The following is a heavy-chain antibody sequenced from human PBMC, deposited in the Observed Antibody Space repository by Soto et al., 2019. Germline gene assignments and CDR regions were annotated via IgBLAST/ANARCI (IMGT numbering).Heavy chain of an antibody. J-gene: IGHJ4*02. CDR3: SRDVGYCSNSTRLIDH. V-gene: IGHV1-18*01. CDR1: GYTFNTYG. Sequence: ASVQVSCKASGYTFNTYGMSWVRQAPGQGLEWMGWISTFHGETRYAQKFQARVTVTTDTSTTTGYMELRSLRSDETADYYWSRDVGYCSNSTRLIDHWGQGTLVTVSS. CDR2: ISTFHGET. D-gene: IGHD2-2*01.